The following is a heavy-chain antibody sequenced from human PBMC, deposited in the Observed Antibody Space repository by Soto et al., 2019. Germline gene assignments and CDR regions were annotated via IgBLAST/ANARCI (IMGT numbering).Heavy chain of an antibody. D-gene: IGHD3-10*01. CDR2: IVPALRLT. CDR1: GDTSAIYT. V-gene: IGHV1-69*02. Sequence: VQLVQSGAEVKKPGASVRVSCETSGDTSAIYTITWVRQAPGQGLQWRGRIVPALRLTNYAQEFQGRVTITRTHIELTSLTSEDTAVYFCAADKFGAGRVGVHSWGQGTLVTVS. CDR3: AADKFGAGRVGVHS. J-gene: IGHJ5*02.